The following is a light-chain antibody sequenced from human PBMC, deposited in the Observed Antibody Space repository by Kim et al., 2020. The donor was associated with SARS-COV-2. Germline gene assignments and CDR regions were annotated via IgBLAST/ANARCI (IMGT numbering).Light chain of an antibody. CDR3: QVWDSSYWV. CDR2: RDS. J-gene: IGLJ3*02. V-gene: IGLV3-9*01. Sequence: GALGQTARITCGRNNMGSKNVQWYQQKPGQAPVLVIYRDSNRPSGIPELFSGSNSGNTATLTISRAQAGDEADYYCQVWDSSYWVFGGGTQLTVL. CDR1: NMGSKN.